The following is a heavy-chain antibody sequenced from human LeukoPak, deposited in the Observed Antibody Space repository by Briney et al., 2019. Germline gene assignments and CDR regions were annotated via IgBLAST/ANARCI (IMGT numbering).Heavy chain of an antibody. CDR2: ISGSDSTI. Sequence: GGSLRLSCAASGFTFSSYGMNWVRQAPGKGLEWVSYISGSDSTIYYADSVKGRFTISRDNTKNSLDLQMSSLRAEDTAVYFCARDIGYWGQGTLVTVSS. CDR3: ARDIGY. CDR1: GFTFSSYG. J-gene: IGHJ4*02. V-gene: IGHV3-48*04.